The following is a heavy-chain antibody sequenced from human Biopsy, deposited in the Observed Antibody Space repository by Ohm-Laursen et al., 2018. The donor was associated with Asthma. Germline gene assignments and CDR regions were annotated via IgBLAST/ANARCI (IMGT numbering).Heavy chain of an antibody. J-gene: IGHJ4*02. CDR2: ISSSGAST. V-gene: IGHV3-23*01. Sequence: SLRLSCAASGFTFSSYAMSWVRQAPGKGLEWVSSISSSGASTYYADSAKGRFTISRDNSKNTLYLQMSSLRADDTAVYYCAKGGTYTTDRYAYWGQGSLVTVSS. CDR3: AKGGTYTTDRYAY. CDR1: GFTFSSYA. D-gene: IGHD1-26*01.